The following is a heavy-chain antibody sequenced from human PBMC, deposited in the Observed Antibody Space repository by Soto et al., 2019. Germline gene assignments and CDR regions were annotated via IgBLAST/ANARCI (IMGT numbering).Heavy chain of an antibody. CDR3: ARDPAYDFWSGYDNWFDP. CDR1: GYTFTGYY. D-gene: IGHD3-3*01. CDR2: INPNSGGT. J-gene: IGHJ5*02. V-gene: IGHV1-2*02. Sequence: ASVKFSCKASGYTFTGYYMHWVRQAPGQGLEWMGWINPNSGGTNYAQKFQGRVTMTRDTSISTAYMELSRLRSDDTAVYYCARDPAYDFWSGYDNWFDPWGQGTLVTVSS.